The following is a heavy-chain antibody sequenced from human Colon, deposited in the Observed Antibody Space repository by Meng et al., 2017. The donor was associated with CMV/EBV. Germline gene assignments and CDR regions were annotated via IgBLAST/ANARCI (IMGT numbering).Heavy chain of an antibody. J-gene: IGHJ6*02. Sequence: GESLKISCAASGFTFSSYEMNWVRQAPGKGLEWVSYISSSGSTIYYADSVKGRFTISRDNAKNSLYLQMNSLRAEDTAVYYCAREQVVVALYYYYGMDVWGQGTTVTVSS. D-gene: IGHD2-21*01. V-gene: IGHV3-48*03. CDR3: AREQVVVALYYYYGMDV. CDR2: ISSSGSTI. CDR1: GFTFSSYE.